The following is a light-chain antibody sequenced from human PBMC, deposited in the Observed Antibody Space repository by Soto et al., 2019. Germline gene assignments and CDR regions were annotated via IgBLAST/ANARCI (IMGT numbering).Light chain of an antibody. CDR2: EVS. Sequence: QSVLTQPASVSGSPGQSITISCTGTRSDVGSYNLVSWYQQHPGKAPKLMISEVSRRPSGVSNRFSGSKSGNTASLTISGLQAEDEVDYYCCSYAGSDTFAVFGSGTKLTVL. J-gene: IGLJ1*01. V-gene: IGLV2-23*02. CDR1: RSDVGSYNL. CDR3: CSYAGSDTFAV.